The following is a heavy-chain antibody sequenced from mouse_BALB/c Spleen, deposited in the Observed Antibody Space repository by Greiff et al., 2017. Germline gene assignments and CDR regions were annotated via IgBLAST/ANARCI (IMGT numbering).Heavy chain of an antibody. CDR2: ISSGSSTI. CDR3: ARSSGTDAMDY. D-gene: IGHD3-3*01. CDR1: GFTFSSFG. Sequence: EVQGVESGGGLVQPGGSRKLSCAASGFTFSSFGMHWVRQAPEKGLEWVAYISSGSSTIYYADTVKGRFTISRDTPKNTLFLQMTSLRSEDTAMYYCARSSGTDAMDYWGQGTSVTVSS. J-gene: IGHJ4*01. V-gene: IGHV5-17*02.